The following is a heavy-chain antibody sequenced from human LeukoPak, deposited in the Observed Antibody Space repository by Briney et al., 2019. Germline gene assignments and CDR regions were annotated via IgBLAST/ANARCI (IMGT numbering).Heavy chain of an antibody. CDR2: ISGSGGST. J-gene: IGHJ4*02. D-gene: IGHD1-26*01. V-gene: IGHV3-23*01. CDR3: ARDPSGSYVY. CDR1: GFTFSNYA. Sequence: GGSLRLSCAASGFTFSNYAMSWVRQAAGKGLEWVSGISGSGGSTYYADSVKGRFTISRDNSKNTLYLQMNSLRAEDTAVYYCARDPSGSYVYWGQGTLVTVSS.